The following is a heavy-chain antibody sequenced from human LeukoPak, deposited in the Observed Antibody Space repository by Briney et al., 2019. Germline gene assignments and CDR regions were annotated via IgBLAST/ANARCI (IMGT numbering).Heavy chain of an antibody. D-gene: IGHD6-19*01. CDR3: ARLVAVTGTPVYYMDV. Sequence: ASVKVSCKASGYMFTGYYMHWVRQAPGQGLEWMGWINPNSGGTNYAQKFQGRVTMTRDTSISTAYMELNRLRPDDTAVYYRARLVAVTGTPVYYMDVWGKGTTVTVSS. CDR1: GYMFTGYY. J-gene: IGHJ6*03. CDR2: INPNSGGT. V-gene: IGHV1-2*02.